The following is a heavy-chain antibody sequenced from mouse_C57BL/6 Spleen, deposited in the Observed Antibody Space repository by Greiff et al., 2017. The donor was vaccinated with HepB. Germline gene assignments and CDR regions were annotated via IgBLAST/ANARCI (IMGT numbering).Heavy chain of an antibody. CDR1: GYTFTDYY. V-gene: IGHV1-76*01. CDR2: IYPGSGNT. Sequence: VKLVESGAELVRPGASVKLSCKASGYTFTDYYINWVKQRPGQGLEWIARIYPGSGNTYYNEKFKGKATLTAEKSSSTAYMQLSSLTSEDSAVYCCARNGNYPYAMDYWGQGTSVTVSS. CDR3: ARNGNYPYAMDY. D-gene: IGHD2-1*01. J-gene: IGHJ4*01.